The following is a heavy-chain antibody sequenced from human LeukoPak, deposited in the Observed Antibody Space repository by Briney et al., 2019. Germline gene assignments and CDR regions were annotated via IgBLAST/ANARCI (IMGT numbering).Heavy chain of an antibody. J-gene: IGHJ4*02. Sequence: KASETLSLTCTVSGGSISSGSYYWSWIRQPAGKGLEWIGRIYTSGSTNYNPSLKSRVTISVDTSKNQFSLKLSSVTAADTAVYYCAAQYYYDSSGYSYFDYWGQGNLVTVSS. CDR1: GGSISSGSYY. D-gene: IGHD3-22*01. V-gene: IGHV4-61*02. CDR2: IYTSGST. CDR3: AAQYYYDSSGYSYFDY.